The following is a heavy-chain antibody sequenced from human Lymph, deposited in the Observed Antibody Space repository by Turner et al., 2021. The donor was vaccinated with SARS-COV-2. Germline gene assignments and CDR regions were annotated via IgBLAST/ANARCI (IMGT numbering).Heavy chain of an antibody. CDR1: GGTFSSSA. CDR2: IIPMLGIT. J-gene: IGHJ6*02. V-gene: IGHV1-69*10. D-gene: IGHD6-13*01. Sequence: QVQLVQSGAEVKKPGSSVKVSCKASGGTFSSSAISWVRQAPGQGLEWMGVIIPMLGITNYPQKFQGRVTITADKSTSTAYMGLSSLRSEDTAVYYCARIVAPGMGGGVYYYYYGMDVWGQGTTVTVSS. CDR3: ARIVAPGMGGGVYYYYYGMDV.